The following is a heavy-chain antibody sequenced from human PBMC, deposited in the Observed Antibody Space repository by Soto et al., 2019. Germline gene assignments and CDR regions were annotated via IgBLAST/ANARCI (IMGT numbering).Heavy chain of an antibody. Sequence: GESLKISCKGSGYSFTKYWIGWVRQMPGKGLEWMGIIYPGDSDARYSPSFQGQVIISADKSINTAYLQWSSLQASDTAVYYCARSYSGIYPPPYYFDYWGQGTLVTVSS. CDR3: ARSYSGIYPPPYYFDY. CDR2: IYPGDSDA. V-gene: IGHV5-51*01. J-gene: IGHJ4*02. D-gene: IGHD1-26*01. CDR1: GYSFTKYW.